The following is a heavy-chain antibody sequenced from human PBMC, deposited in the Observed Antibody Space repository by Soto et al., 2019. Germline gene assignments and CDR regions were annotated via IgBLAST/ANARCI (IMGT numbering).Heavy chain of an antibody. J-gene: IGHJ5*02. CDR3: ARDACSGGSCYSDNWFDP. D-gene: IGHD2-15*01. Sequence: GASVKVSCKASGYTFTGYYMHWVRQAPGQGLEWMGWINPNSGGTNYAQKFQGWVTMTRDTSISTVYMELSSLRSEDTAVYYCARDACSGGSCYSDNWFDPWGKGTLVTVSS. CDR2: INPNSGGT. CDR1: GYTFTGYY. V-gene: IGHV1-2*04.